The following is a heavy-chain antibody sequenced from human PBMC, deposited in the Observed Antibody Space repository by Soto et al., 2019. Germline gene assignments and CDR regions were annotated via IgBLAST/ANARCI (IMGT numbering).Heavy chain of an antibody. D-gene: IGHD3-10*01. J-gene: IGHJ4*02. CDR2: IYYSGST. CDR1: GGSISSGGYY. Sequence: SETLSLTCTVSGGSISSGGYYWSWIRQHPGKGLEWIGYIYYSGSTYYNPSLKSRVTISVDTSKSQFSLKLSSVTAADTAVYYCARGRERGIGERALDYWGQGTLVTVSS. CDR3: ARGRERGIGERALDY. V-gene: IGHV4-31*03.